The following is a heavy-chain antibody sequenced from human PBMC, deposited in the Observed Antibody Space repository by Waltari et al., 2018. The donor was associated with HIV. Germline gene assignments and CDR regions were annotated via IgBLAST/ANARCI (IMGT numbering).Heavy chain of an antibody. CDR3: ARDSAPGLAVDDDDGEFFYYGLDV. D-gene: IGHD6-19*01. CDR1: GGSFSGYY. Sequence: QVHLEQWGTGLLRPSETLSLTCAVYGGSFSGYYWSWIRQSPGRGLGWIGEVKHVGRTNSSPALKGRVTFSVDTSKNQFSLTMRSVTAADTAVYYCARDSAPGLAVDDDDGEFFYYGLDVWGQGTTVTVSS. CDR2: VKHVGRT. J-gene: IGHJ6*01. V-gene: IGHV4-34*01.